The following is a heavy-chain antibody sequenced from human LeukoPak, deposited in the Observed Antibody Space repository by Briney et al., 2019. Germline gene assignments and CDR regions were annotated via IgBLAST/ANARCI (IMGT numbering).Heavy chain of an antibody. CDR2: ISWNSGSI. Sequence: GGSLRLSCAASGFTFDDYAMHWVRQAPGKGLEWVSGISWNSGSIGYADSVKGRFTISRDNAKNSLYLQMNSLRAEDTALYYCARGSGYDGPFDYWGQGTLVTVSS. D-gene: IGHD5-12*01. CDR1: GFTFDDYA. CDR3: ARGSGYDGPFDY. J-gene: IGHJ4*02. V-gene: IGHV3-9*01.